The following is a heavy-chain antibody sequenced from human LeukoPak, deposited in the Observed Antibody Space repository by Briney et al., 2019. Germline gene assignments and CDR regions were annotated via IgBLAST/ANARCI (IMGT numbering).Heavy chain of an antibody. D-gene: IGHD3-10*01. CDR2: ISAYNGNT. CDR3: ARCLSGQHEVDMDV. Sequence: GASVKVSCKASGGTFSSYAISWVRQAPGQGLEWLGWISAYNGNTNYAQKLQGRVTMTTDTSTSTAYMELRSLRSGDTAVYYCARCLSGQHEVDMDVWGQGTTVTVSS. J-gene: IGHJ6*02. CDR1: GGTFSSYA. V-gene: IGHV1-18*01.